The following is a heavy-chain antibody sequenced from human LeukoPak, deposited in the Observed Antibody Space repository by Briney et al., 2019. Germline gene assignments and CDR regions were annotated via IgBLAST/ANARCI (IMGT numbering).Heavy chain of an antibody. J-gene: IGHJ6*02. V-gene: IGHV4-59*02. CDR1: GGSVSSYY. D-gene: IGHD6-13*01. CDR2: IHNSGST. Sequence: SETLSLTCSVSGGSVSSYYWSWIRQSPGKGLEWIGYIHNSGSTNYNPSLKSRVTISVDTSKNQFSLKLSSVTAADTAVYYCARGAAAGSYYGMDVWGQGTTVTVSS. CDR3: ARGAAAGSYYGMDV.